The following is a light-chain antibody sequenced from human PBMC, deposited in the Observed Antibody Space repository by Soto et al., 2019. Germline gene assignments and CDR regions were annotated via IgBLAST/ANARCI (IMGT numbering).Light chain of an antibody. CDR3: QQSYITPPIT. Sequence: DIQMTQSPSSLSASVGDRVTITCRASQSISNYLNWYQQKPGKAPKLLIYAASSFQSGVPSRFSGSGSGTDFTLTINNLQPEDFATYYCQQSYITPPITFGQGTRLEIK. CDR2: AAS. V-gene: IGKV1-39*01. CDR1: QSISNY. J-gene: IGKJ5*01.